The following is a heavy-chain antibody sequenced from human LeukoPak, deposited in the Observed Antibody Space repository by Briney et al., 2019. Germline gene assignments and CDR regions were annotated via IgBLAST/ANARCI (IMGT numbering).Heavy chain of an antibody. CDR2: IIPIFGTA. Sequence: ASVKVSCKASGGTFSSYAVSWVRQAPGQGLEWMGGIIPIFGTANYAQKFQGRVTITADESTSTAYMELSSLRSEDTAVYYRARVSNYYYYYMDVWGKGTTVTVSS. CDR1: GGTFSSYA. V-gene: IGHV1-69*13. CDR3: ARVSNYYYYYMDV. J-gene: IGHJ6*03. D-gene: IGHD4-11*01.